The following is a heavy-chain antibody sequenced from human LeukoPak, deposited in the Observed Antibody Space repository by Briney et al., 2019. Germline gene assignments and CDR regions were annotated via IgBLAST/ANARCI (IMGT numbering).Heavy chain of an antibody. CDR3: AKAYSPPIAVAGMDY. D-gene: IGHD6-19*01. CDR2: IRYDGTNK. Sequence: GGSLRLSCAASGFTFSSYGMHWVRQAPGKGLEWVAFIRYDGTNKYYADSVKGRFTISRDNSKNTLYLQMNSLRAEDTAAYYCAKAYSPPIAVAGMDYWGQGTLVTVSS. J-gene: IGHJ4*02. CDR1: GFTFSSYG. V-gene: IGHV3-30*02.